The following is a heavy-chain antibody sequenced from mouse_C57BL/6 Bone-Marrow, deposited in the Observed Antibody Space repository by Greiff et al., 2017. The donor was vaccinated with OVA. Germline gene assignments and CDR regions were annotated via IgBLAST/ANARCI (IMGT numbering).Heavy chain of an antibody. J-gene: IGHJ3*01. CDR2: IYPGDGDT. Sequence: QVQLKESGAELVKPGASVKIPCKASGYTFSTYWMNWVKQRPGKGLEWIGQIYPGDGDTNYNGKFKGKATLTADKSSSTAYMQLSSLTSADSAVYFCARGAYWGQGTLVTVSS. V-gene: IGHV1-80*01. CDR3: ARGAY. CDR1: GYTFSTYW.